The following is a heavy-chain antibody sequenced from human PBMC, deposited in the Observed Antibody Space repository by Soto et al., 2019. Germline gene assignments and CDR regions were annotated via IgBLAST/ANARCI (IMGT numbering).Heavy chain of an antibody. CDR3: ARDLSRPDYGVWYFDL. J-gene: IGHJ2*01. V-gene: IGHV1-2*04. CDR2: INPNSGGT. CDR1: GYTFTGYY. Sequence: QVQLVQSGAEVKKPGASVKVSCKASGYTFTGYYMHWVRQAPGQGLEWMGWINPNSGGTNYAQEFQGWVTMTRDTSISTAYMELSRLRSDDTAVYYCARDLSRPDYGVWYFDLWGRGTLVTVSS. D-gene: IGHD4-17*01.